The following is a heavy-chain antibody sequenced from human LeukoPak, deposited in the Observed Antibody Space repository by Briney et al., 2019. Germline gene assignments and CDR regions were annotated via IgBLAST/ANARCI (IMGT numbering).Heavy chain of an antibody. CDR2: ISYDASNK. Sequence: PGGSLRLSCAASGFTFNIYEMHWVRQAPGKGLEWVAVISYDASNKYYADSVKGRFTISRDNSDNTLDLQMNSLRAEDTAVYYCARSSVVVAAVLFDYWGQGTLVTVSS. CDR3: ARSSVVVAAVLFDY. J-gene: IGHJ4*02. CDR1: GFTFNIYE. D-gene: IGHD2-15*01. V-gene: IGHV3-30-3*01.